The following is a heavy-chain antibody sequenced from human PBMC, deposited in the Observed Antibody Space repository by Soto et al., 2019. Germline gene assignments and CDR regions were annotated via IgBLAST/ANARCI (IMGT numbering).Heavy chain of an antibody. J-gene: IGHJ4*02. Sequence: EVQLLESGGGLVQPGGSLRLSCAASGFTFSSYAMSWVRQAPGKGLEWVSAISGSGGSTYYADSVKGRFTISRDNSKNTLDLQMNSLRAEDTAVYYCAKDPTDFWSGYYPLFDYWGQGTLVTVSS. D-gene: IGHD3-3*01. CDR3: AKDPTDFWSGYYPLFDY. V-gene: IGHV3-23*01. CDR2: ISGSGGST. CDR1: GFTFSSYA.